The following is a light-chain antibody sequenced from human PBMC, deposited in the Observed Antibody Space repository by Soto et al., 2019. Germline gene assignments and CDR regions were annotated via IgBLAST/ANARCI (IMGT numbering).Light chain of an antibody. V-gene: IGLV2-14*01. Sequence: QSVLTQPPSVSAAPGQKVTISCAGTSSDIGAYNSVSWYQQHPGKAPKLIVFQVSFRPSAVSDRFSGSKSDNTASLTIYALNTEDEADYYCLSSTDSSHFVFGNRTKSP. CDR1: SSDIGAYNS. J-gene: IGLJ1*01. CDR2: QVS. CDR3: LSSTDSSHFV.